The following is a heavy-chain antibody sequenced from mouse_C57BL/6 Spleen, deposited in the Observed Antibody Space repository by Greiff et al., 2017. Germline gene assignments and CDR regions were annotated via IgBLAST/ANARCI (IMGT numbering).Heavy chain of an antibody. J-gene: IGHJ3*01. CDR1: GYAFSSSW. V-gene: IGHV1-82*01. CDR3: ARSVTTVVATRD. Sequence: LVESGPELVKPGASVKISCKASGYAFSSSWMNWVKQRPGKGLEWIGRIYPGDGDTNYNGKFKGKATLTADKSSSTAYMQLSSLTSEDSAVYFCARSVTTVVATRDWGQGTLVTVSA. D-gene: IGHD1-1*01. CDR2: IYPGDGDT.